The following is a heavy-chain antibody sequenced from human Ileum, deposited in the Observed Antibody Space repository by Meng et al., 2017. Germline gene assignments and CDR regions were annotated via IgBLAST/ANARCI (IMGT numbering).Heavy chain of an antibody. J-gene: IGHJ4*02. CDR1: GFSIGDYY. CDR2: ISNSNTYI. Sequence: GGSLRLSCAASGFSIGDYYMKWIRQAPGKGLEWVSSISNSNTYIYYADSVKGRFTISRDNAKNSLYLQMNSLRAEDTAVYYCSRDLGGVTLDPFDYWGQGTRVTFYS. CDR3: SRDLGGVTLDPFDY. V-gene: IGHV3-11*06. D-gene: IGHD2-8*02.